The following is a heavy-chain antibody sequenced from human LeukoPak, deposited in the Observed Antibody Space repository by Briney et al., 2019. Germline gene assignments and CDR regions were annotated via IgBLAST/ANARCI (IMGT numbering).Heavy chain of an antibody. CDR3: AKMGGTAAPH. V-gene: IGHV1-69*06. D-gene: IGHD1-1*01. CDR1: GDIFNHYA. Sequence: SVKVSCKASGDIFNHYAINWVRQAPGQGLEYMGGIIPTVGATKFAQKFQGTVTITAEKSSNTVYMELSSLRPEDTAVYYLAKMGGTAAPHWGQGTLVTVSS. CDR2: IIPTVGAT. J-gene: IGHJ4*02.